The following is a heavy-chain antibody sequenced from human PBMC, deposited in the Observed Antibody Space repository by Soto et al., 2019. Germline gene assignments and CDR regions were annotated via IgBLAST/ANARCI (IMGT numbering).Heavy chain of an antibody. Sequence: PSETLSLTCTVSGGSISSGDYSWSWVRQSPGKGLEWIGHTYNSGITYYNPSLKSRVVISIDTSRNQFSLRLNSLTAADRAVYFCARGVTVFGLVSRFWFDPWGQGTVVTAPQ. CDR1: GGSISSGDYS. J-gene: IGHJ5*02. D-gene: IGHD3-3*01. V-gene: IGHV4-30-4*01. CDR2: TYNSGIT. CDR3: ARGVTVFGLVSRFWFDP.